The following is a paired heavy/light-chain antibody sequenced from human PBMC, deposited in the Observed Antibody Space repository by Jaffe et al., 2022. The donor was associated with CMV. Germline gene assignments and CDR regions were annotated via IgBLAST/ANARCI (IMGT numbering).Light chain of an antibody. Sequence: DIQMTQSPSTLSASVGDRVTITCRASQSIGSFLAWYQQKPGKAPKVLIHKASTLESGVPSRFSGSGSGTEFTLTISSLQPDDFASYFCHQYSSYSLTFGGGTRLEIK. CDR3: HQYSSYSLT. V-gene: IGKV1-5*03. CDR2: KAS. J-gene: IGKJ4*01. CDR1: QSIGSF.
Heavy chain of an antibody. CDR2: LYYSGAT. CDR1: GVSISRSNDY. D-gene: IGHD3-16*02. J-gene: IGHJ3*02. Sequence: QLQLQESGPGLVKPSETLSLTCTVSGVSISRSNDYWGWIRQPPGKGLEWIASLYYSGATYYNPSLKSRLTTSVDTSNNHFSLKLSTVTAADTAVYYCARHVELRSGDLSLHRGGVFDIWGQGTMVSVSS. V-gene: IGHV4-39*01. CDR3: ARHVELRSGDLSLHRGGVFDI.